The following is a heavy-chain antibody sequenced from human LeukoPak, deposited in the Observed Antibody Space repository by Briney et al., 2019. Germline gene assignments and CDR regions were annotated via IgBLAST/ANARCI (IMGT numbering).Heavy chain of an antibody. Sequence: ASVKVSCKGSGGTFSSYAFTWVRQAPGQGLEWMGGIIPVFGTTNYAQKFQGRVTISTDESTGTTSMELNSLRSEDTAVYYCARGPRGVATAIRGFFYYYFYMDVWGKGTTVTVSS. D-gene: IGHD2-2*02. CDR3: ARGPRGVATAIRGFFYYYFYMDV. CDR2: IIPVFGTT. J-gene: IGHJ6*03. V-gene: IGHV1-69*05. CDR1: GGTFSSYA.